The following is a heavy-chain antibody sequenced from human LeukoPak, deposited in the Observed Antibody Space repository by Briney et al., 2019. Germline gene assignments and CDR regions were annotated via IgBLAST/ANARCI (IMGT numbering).Heavy chain of an antibody. J-gene: IGHJ6*04. V-gene: IGHV3-9*01. CDR2: ISCNSGGI. D-gene: IGHD3-10*01. Sequence: VRSLRLSCAASGVTFSDYAMHWVRQAPGKGLEWVSGISCNSGGIGYADSVKGRFTISRDNAKNSLYMQMTSLRAEDTALYYCAKAWGVVLGGMEVWGEGTTVTVSS. CDR3: AKAWGVVLGGMEV. CDR1: GVTFSDYA.